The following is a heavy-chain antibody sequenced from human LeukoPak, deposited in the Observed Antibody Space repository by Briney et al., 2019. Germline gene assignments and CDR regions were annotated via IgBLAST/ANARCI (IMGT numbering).Heavy chain of an antibody. V-gene: IGHV3-23*01. J-gene: IGHJ4*02. CDR3: ATVGGFCASSNCYAYFDY. CDR2: ITGDGAST. CDR1: GLTLSNSA. D-gene: IGHD2-2*01. Sequence: GGSLRLSCVASGLTLSNSAMTWVREAPGKGLEWVSTITGDGASTFYADSVKGRFSISRDISTNTLFLQMTSLGVDDTALYYCATVGGFCASSNCYAYFDYWGQGSPVTVSS.